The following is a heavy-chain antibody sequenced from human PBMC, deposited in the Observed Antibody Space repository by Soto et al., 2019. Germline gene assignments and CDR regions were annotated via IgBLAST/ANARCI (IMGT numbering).Heavy chain of an antibody. V-gene: IGHV4-61*08. Sequence: PSETLSLTCTVSGGSISSGDYYWSWIRQPPGKGLEWIGYIYYSGSTNYNPSLKSRVTMSVDTSKNQFPLKLSSVTAADTAVYYCARVGKLELQGGAFDIWGQGTMVTVSS. CDR2: IYYSGST. J-gene: IGHJ3*02. CDR3: ARVGKLELQGGAFDI. D-gene: IGHD1-7*01. CDR1: GGSISSGDYY.